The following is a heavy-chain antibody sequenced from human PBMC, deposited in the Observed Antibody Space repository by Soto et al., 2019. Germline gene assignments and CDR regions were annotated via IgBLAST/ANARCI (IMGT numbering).Heavy chain of an antibody. CDR1: GYTFTSYD. CDR3: ARGGWDSSGYYIKKNNWFDP. J-gene: IGHJ5*02. CDR2: MNPNSGNT. D-gene: IGHD3-22*01. Sequence: QVQLVQAGAEVKKPGASVKVSCKASGYTFTSYDINWVRQATGQGLEWMGWMNPNSGNTGYAQKFQGRVTMTRNTSISTDYMELSSLRSEDTAVYYCARGGWDSSGYYIKKNNWFDPWGQGTLVTVSS. V-gene: IGHV1-8*01.